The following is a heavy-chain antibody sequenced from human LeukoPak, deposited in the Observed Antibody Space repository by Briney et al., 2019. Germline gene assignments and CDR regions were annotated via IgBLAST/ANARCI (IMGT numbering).Heavy chain of an antibody. CDR2: IYPGDSDT. CDR1: GYSFTSYW. J-gene: IGHJ6*02. Sequence: GESLQISCKGSGYSFTSYWIGWVRQMPGKGLEWMGIIYPGDSDTRYSPSFQGQATISADKSISTAYLQWSSLKASDTAMYYCARQAFCSSTSCYYYGMDVWGQGTTVTVSS. V-gene: IGHV5-51*01. CDR3: ARQAFCSSTSCYYYGMDV. D-gene: IGHD2-2*01.